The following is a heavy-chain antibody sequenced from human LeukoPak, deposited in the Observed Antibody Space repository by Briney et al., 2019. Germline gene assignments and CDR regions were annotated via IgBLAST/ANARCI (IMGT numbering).Heavy chain of an antibody. V-gene: IGHV3-48*03. D-gene: IGHD3-10*01. CDR1: GFTFSSYE. CDR2: ISSSGSTI. CDR3: ARVFRYYGLGSYNY. Sequence: GGSLRLSCAASGFTFSSYEMNWVRQAPGKGLEWVSYISSSGSTIYYADSVKGRFTISRDNAKNSLYLQMNSLRAEDTAVYYCARVFRYYGLGSYNYWGQGTLVTVSS. J-gene: IGHJ4*02.